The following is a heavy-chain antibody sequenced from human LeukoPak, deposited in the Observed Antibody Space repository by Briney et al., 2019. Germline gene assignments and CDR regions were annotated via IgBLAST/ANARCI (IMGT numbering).Heavy chain of an antibody. D-gene: IGHD6-19*01. J-gene: IGHJ4*02. CDR3: DRPVEYSSGAGLIFDY. V-gene: IGHV4-59*12. CDR1: GGSISTYY. CDR2: IYYSGST. Sequence: SETLSLTCTVSGGSISTYYWSWIRQPPGKGLEWIGYIYYSGSTNYNPSLKSRVTISVDTSKNQFSLKLSSVTAADTAVYYCDRPVEYSSGAGLIFDYWGQGTMVIVSS.